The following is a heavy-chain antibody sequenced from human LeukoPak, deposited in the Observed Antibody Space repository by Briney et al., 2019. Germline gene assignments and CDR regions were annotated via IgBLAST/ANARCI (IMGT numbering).Heavy chain of an antibody. V-gene: IGHV4-34*01. CDR1: GGSFSGYY. J-gene: IGHJ3*02. D-gene: IGHD3-3*01. CDR3: ARLKGFCSGYPDGEEDAFDI. Sequence: SETLSLTCAVYGGSFSGYYWSWIRQPPGKGLEWIGEINHSGSTNYNPSLKSRVTISVDTSKNQFSLKLSSVTAADTAVYYCARLKGFCSGYPDGEEDAFDIWGQGTMVAVSS. CDR2: INHSGST.